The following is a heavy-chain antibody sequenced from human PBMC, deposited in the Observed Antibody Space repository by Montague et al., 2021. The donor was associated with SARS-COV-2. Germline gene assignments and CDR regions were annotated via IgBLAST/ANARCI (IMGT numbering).Heavy chain of an antibody. CDR3: TTVSVAPLYHPWSGYGYYFDY. CDR2: INRKTDGGTT. D-gene: IGHD3-3*01. Sequence: SLRLSCAASGFSFNDAWMSWVRQAPGKGLEWVGHINRKTDGGTTDYAAPVNGRFSISRDDSKNTVYLQMNSLKTEDTALYYCTTVSVAPLYHPWSGYGYYFDYWGQGTLVTVSS. V-gene: IGHV3-15*01. CDR1: GFSFNDAW. J-gene: IGHJ4*02.